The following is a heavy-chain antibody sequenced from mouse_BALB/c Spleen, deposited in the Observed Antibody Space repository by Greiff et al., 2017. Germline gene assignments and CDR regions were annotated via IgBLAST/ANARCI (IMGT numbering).Heavy chain of an antibody. J-gene: IGHJ1*01. CDR1: GFSLTSYG. CDR3: ARDKGNGWYFDV. Sequence: VQLVESGPGLVAPSQSLSITCTVSGFSLTSYGVHWVRQPPGKGLEWLGVIWAGGSTNYNSALMSRLSISKDNSKSQVFLKMNSLQTDDTAMYYCARDKGNGWYFDVWGAGTTVTVSS. CDR2: IWAGGST. V-gene: IGHV2-9*02. D-gene: IGHD2-1*01.